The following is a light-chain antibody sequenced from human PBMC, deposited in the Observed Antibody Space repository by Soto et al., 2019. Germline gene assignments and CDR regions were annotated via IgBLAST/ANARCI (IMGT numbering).Light chain of an antibody. CDR2: EVS. CDR1: SSDVGGYNY. CDR3: SSYTSSSSSVV. Sequence: QSVLIQPASVSGSPGQSITISCTGTSSDVGGYNYVSWYQQHPGKAPKLMIYEVSNRPSGVSNRFSGSKSGNTASLTISGLQAEDEADYYCSSYTSSSSSVVFGGGTKLTVL. J-gene: IGLJ2*01. V-gene: IGLV2-14*01.